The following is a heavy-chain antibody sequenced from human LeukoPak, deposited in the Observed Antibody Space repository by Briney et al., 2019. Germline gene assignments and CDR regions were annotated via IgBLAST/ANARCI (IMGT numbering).Heavy chain of an antibody. J-gene: IGHJ4*02. CDR2: IFHSGST. D-gene: IGHD6-13*01. Sequence: SGTLSLTCAVSGGSISISSSNWWSWVRQPPGKGLEWIGEIFHSGSTNYNPSLKSRVTISVDKSKNQFSLKLSSLTAADTAVYYCARVPAAGTGPDYWGQGTLVTVSS. V-gene: IGHV4-4*02. CDR1: GGSISISSSNW. CDR3: ARVPAAGTGPDY.